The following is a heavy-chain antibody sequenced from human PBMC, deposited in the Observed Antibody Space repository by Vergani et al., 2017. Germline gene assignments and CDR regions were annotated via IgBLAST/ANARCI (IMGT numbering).Heavy chain of an antibody. J-gene: IGHJ6*02. CDR3: ARDLPTGYSSSWSGGMDV. Sequence: QVQLVQSGAEVKKPGASVKVSCKASGYPFTSYYMPWVRQAPGQGLEWMGIINPSGGSTSYAQKFQGRVTMTRDTSTSTVYMELSSLRSEDTAVYYCARDLPTGYSSSWSGGMDVWGQGTTVTVSS. CDR1: GYPFTSYY. D-gene: IGHD6-13*01. V-gene: IGHV1-46*01. CDR2: INPSGGST.